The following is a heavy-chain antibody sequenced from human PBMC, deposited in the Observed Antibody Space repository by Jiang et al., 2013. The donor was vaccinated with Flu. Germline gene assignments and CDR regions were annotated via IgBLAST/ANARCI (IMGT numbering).Heavy chain of an antibody. J-gene: IGHJ5*02. D-gene: IGHD2-2*01. CDR3: ARRGGGRKWYPWFDP. CDR1: GFSLQSAGVG. CDR2: IYWDDDK. Sequence: KPTQTLTLTCSFSGFSLQSAGVGVGWIRQPPGRALEWLAHIYWDDDKRYSPSLENRLTINKDTSKNQVVLTLTNMNPMDTGTYYCARRGGGRKWYPWFDPWGQGLQVTVSS. V-gene: IGHV2-5*02.